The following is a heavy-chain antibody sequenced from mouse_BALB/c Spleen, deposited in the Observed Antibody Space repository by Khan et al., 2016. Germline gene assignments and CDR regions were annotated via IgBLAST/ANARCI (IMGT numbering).Heavy chain of an antibody. Sequence: VQLQQSGAELAKPGASVKMSCKASGYTFTSYWMHWVKQRPGQGLEWIGYINPSTGYTEYNQKFKDKATLTADKSYSTAYMQLSSLTSEDSAVYYCARPYGNYFDSWGQGTTLTVSS. V-gene: IGHV1-7*01. CDR1: GYTFTSYW. CDR3: ARPYGNYFDS. J-gene: IGHJ2*01. D-gene: IGHD2-10*02. CDR2: INPSTGYT.